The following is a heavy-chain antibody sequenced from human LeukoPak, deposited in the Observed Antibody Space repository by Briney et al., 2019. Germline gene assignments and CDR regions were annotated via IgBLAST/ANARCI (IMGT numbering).Heavy chain of an antibody. Sequence: PGGSLRLSCAASGFTFDFYAMSWVRQAPGKGLEWVAGITSSGNTTYYADPVKGRFTISRDNSNNILFLQMNSLRAEDTAVYYCAKGGKWDVTPFDYWGQGTLVTVSS. D-gene: IGHD1-26*01. CDR1: GFTFDFYA. J-gene: IGHJ4*02. V-gene: IGHV3-23*01. CDR3: AKGGKWDVTPFDY. CDR2: ITSSGNTT.